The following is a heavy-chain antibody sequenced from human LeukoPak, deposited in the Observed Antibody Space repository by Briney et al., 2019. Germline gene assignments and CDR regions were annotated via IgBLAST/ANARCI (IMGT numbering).Heavy chain of an antibody. V-gene: IGHV5-51*01. J-gene: IGHJ3*02. CDR1: GYSFTSYW. Sequence: GESLKISCKGSGYSFTSYWIGWVRQMPGKGLEWMGIIYPGDSDTRYSPSFQGQVTISADKSISTAYLQWSSLKASDTAMYYCARSLYYDFWSGYYTSYHDAFDIWGQGTMVTVSS. CDR2: IYPGDSDT. CDR3: ARSLYYDFWSGYYTSYHDAFDI. D-gene: IGHD3-3*01.